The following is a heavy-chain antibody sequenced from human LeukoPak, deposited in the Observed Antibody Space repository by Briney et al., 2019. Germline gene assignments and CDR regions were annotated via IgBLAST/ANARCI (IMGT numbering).Heavy chain of an antibody. CDR2: IYHSGST. V-gene: IGHV4-30-2*01. J-gene: IGHJ4*02. CDR3: ARASPQLLYQY. Sequence: SETLSLTCTVSGGSISSGGYYWSWIRQPPGKGLEWIGYIYHSGSTYYNPSLKSRVTISVDRSKNQFSLKLSSVTAADMAVYYCARASPQLLYQYWGQGTLVTVSS. D-gene: IGHD2-2*02. CDR1: GGSISSGGYY.